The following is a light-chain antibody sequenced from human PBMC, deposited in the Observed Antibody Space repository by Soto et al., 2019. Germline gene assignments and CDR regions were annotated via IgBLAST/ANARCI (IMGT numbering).Light chain of an antibody. J-gene: IGKJ1*01. Sequence: EIVMTQSPATLSVSPGETATLSCRASQSVRSNVAGYQQKPGQAPSLLIYGASTRATGIPARFSGSASGTEFTLSISSLQSEDSAVYYCQQDDNWPPWTFGQGTKVEIK. CDR2: GAS. V-gene: IGKV3-15*01. CDR3: QQDDNWPPWT. CDR1: QSVRSN.